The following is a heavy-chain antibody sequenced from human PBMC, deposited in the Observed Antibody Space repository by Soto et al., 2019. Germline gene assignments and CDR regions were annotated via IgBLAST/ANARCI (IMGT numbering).Heavy chain of an antibody. Sequence: SVKVSCKASGGTFTSYAISWVRQAPGQGLEWMGGIIPIFGTANYAQKFQGRVTITADKSTSTAYMELSSLRSEDTAVYYCARHRGSGGPYYYGMDVWGQGTTVTVSS. CDR2: IIPIFGTA. J-gene: IGHJ6*02. CDR1: GGTFTSYA. D-gene: IGHD2-15*01. CDR3: ARHRGSGGPYYYGMDV. V-gene: IGHV1-69*06.